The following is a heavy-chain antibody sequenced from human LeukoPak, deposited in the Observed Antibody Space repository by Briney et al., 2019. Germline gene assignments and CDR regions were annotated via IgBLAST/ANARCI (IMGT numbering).Heavy chain of an antibody. CDR3: ARDKGGLYGDYD. Sequence: GGSLRLSCAASGFTFSSYGMHWVRQAPGKGLEWVAVISYDGSNKYYADSVKGRFTISRDNSKNTLYLQMNSLRAEDTAVYYCARDKGGLYGDYDWGQGTLVTVSS. D-gene: IGHD4-17*01. V-gene: IGHV3-30*03. J-gene: IGHJ4*02. CDR1: GFTFSSYG. CDR2: ISYDGSNK.